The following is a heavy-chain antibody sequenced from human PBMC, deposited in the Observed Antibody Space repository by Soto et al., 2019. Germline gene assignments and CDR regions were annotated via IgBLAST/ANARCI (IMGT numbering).Heavy chain of an antibody. J-gene: IGHJ4*02. CDR1: GDSVSSNSVA. CDR2: TYYRSKWYN. V-gene: IGHV6-1*01. Sequence: SQTLSLTCAISGDSVSSNSVAWNWIRQSPSRGLEWLGRTYYRSKWYNDYAVSVKSRITIKPDTSKNQFSLQLNSVTPEDTAVYYCAKGGRQWLVTSDFNYWGQGALVTVSS. CDR3: AKGGRQWLVTSDFNY. D-gene: IGHD6-19*01.